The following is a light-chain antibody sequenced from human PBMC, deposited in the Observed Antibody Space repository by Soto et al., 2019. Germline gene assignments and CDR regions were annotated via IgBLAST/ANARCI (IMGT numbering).Light chain of an antibody. CDR2: GAS. CDR1: QSVGSSN. CDR3: QEYGRSRM. V-gene: IGKV3-20*01. J-gene: IGKJ1*01. Sequence: EIAWTQSPGTLSLPPGEGATLSCRASQSVGSSNLAWYQQKPGQAPRLLVYGASSRATGIPDRFSGSGSGTDFTLTISRLEPEDFAVYYCQEYGRSRMFGQGTKVEIK.